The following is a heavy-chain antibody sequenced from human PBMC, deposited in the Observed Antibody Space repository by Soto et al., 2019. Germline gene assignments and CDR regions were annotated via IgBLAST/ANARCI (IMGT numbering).Heavy chain of an antibody. V-gene: IGHV4-4*02. CDR2: IYHSGST. CDR1: GGSISSSNW. J-gene: IGHJ5*02. CDR3: ARFTTEAYWFDP. Sequence: QVQLQESGPGLVKPSGTLSLTCAVSGGSISSSNWWSWVRQPPGKGLEWIGEIYHSGSTNYNPSLKSRXXLXVXXSKNQCSLKLSSVTAADTAVYYCARFTTEAYWFDPWGQGTLVTVSS.